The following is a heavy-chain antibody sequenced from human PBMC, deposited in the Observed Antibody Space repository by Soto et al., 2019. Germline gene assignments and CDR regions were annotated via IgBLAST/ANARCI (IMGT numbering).Heavy chain of an antibody. Sequence: PGGSLRLSCAASGFTFSSYSMNWVRQAPGKGLEWVSSISSSSSYIYYADSVKGRVTMTEDTSTDTAYMELSSLRSEDTAVYYCAAVGGDFWSGSRYWGQGTLVTVSS. J-gene: IGHJ4*02. CDR3: AAVGGDFWSGSRY. CDR2: ISSSSSYI. V-gene: IGHV3-21*04. CDR1: GFTFSSYS. D-gene: IGHD3-3*01.